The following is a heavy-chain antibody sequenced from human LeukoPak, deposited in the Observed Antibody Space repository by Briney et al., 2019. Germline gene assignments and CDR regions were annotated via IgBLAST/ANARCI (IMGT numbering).Heavy chain of an antibody. V-gene: IGHV4-4*07. D-gene: IGHD3-10*01. CDR3: ARDSGTTGEVKFDP. CDR2: IYGGGSI. J-gene: IGHJ5*02. CDR1: GGSISHYY. Sequence: SETLSLTCTVSGGSISHYYLSWIRQPAGKGLEWIGRIYGGGSITYNPSLQSRVTMSLDTSKNQVSLRLTSVTAADTAVYYCARDSGTTGEVKFDPWGQGTLVTVSS.